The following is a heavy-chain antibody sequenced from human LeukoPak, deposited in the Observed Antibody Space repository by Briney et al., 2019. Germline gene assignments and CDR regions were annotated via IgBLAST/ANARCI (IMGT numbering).Heavy chain of an antibody. V-gene: IGHV3-21*01. Sequence: GGSLRLSCAASGFTFSSYSMNWVSQAPGKGLEWVSTFSGTSTNSYADSVKGRFTISRDNAKNTLYLQMNSLRAEDTAMYYCVRQYSYDSSGYYPWDYWGQGTLVAVSS. J-gene: IGHJ4*02. CDR3: VRQYSYDSSGYYPWDY. D-gene: IGHD3-22*01. CDR2: FSGTSTN. CDR1: GFTFSSYS.